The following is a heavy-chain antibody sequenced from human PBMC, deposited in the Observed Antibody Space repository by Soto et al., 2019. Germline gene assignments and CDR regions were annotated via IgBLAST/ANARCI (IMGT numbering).Heavy chain of an antibody. Sequence: QVQLVQSGPEVKKPGSSVKVSCKASGGTFSDSVTSWVRQAPGQGLERVGGIVLIFGKANLAEKFQARVTITADESTNTDYMKLRSLRSEDTAVYYCARGRDGSNSYFDYWGQGTLVTVSS. CDR1: GGTFSDSV. CDR2: IVLIFGKA. J-gene: IGHJ4*02. CDR3: ARGRDGSNSYFDY. V-gene: IGHV1-69*01. D-gene: IGHD3-16*01.